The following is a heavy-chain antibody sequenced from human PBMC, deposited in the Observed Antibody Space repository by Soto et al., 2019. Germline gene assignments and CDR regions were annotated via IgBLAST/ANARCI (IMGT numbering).Heavy chain of an antibody. CDR2: ISSSSSAI. Sequence: GSLRLSCAASGFTFSSYSMNLVLQAPGKLLELVSYISSSSSAIYYADSVKGRFTISRDNAKNSLYLQMNSLRDEDTAVYYCARDPTERYYYDSSGYYQHYYYGMDVWGQGTTVTVSS. D-gene: IGHD3-22*01. J-gene: IGHJ6*02. CDR1: GFTFSSYS. V-gene: IGHV3-48*02. CDR3: ARDPTERYYYDSSGYYQHYYYGMDV.